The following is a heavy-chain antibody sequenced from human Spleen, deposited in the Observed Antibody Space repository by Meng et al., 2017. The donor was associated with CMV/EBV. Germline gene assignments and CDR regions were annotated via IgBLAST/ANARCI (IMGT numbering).Heavy chain of an antibody. CDR2: INHSGST. D-gene: IGHD2-2*02. CDR1: Y. CDR3: ARDYGRIVVVPAAISSLNWYFDL. J-gene: IGHJ2*01. V-gene: IGHV4-34*01. Sequence: YGGWIRQPPGKGLEWIGEINHSGSTNYNPSLKSRVTISVDTSKNQFSLKLSSVTAADTAVYYCARDYGRIVVVPAAISSLNWYFDLWGRGTLVTVSS.